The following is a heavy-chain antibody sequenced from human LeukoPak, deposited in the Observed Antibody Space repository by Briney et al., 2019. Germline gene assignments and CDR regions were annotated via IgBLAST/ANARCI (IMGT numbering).Heavy chain of an antibody. J-gene: IGHJ5*02. CDR2: IYYSGNT. CDR1: GGSISSSGYY. Sequence: NPSETLSLTCTVSGGSISSSGYYWGWIRPPPGKGMERIASIYYSGNTYYNPSLKSRVTISVDTSKNQLSLKLSSLTAADTAVYYCARHEYSGSYYGLSWFDPWGQGTLVTVSS. V-gene: IGHV4-39*01. CDR3: ARHEYSGSYYGLSWFDP. D-gene: IGHD1-26*01.